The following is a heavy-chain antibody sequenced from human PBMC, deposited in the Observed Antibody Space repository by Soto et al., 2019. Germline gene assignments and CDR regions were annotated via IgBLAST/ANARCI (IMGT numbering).Heavy chain of an antibody. CDR2: ISGSGGST. CDR3: AKAHIVVVPAADPFQH. D-gene: IGHD2-2*01. CDR1: GFTFSSYA. J-gene: IGHJ1*01. Sequence: GGSLRLSCAASGFTFSSYAMSWVRQAPGKGLEWVSAISGSGGSTYYADSVKGRFTISRDNSKNTLYRQMNSLRAEATAVYYCAKAHIVVVPAADPFQHWGQGTLVTVSS. V-gene: IGHV3-23*01.